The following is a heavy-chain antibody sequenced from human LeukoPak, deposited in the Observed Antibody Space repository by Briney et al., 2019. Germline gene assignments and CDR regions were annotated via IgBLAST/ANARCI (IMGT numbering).Heavy chain of an antibody. J-gene: IGHJ4*02. Sequence: PSQTLSLTCTVSGDSISRGSFSWTWIRQAPGKGLEWIGYIYPRGSTYYNPSLKSRVNLSIDKSSNQFSLDLASVTAADTAVYYCARFPPRAVGNYLDSWGQGTLVTVSS. D-gene: IGHD4-23*01. CDR3: ARFPPRAVGNYLDS. CDR2: IYPRGST. CDR1: GDSISRGSFS. V-gene: IGHV4-30-2*01.